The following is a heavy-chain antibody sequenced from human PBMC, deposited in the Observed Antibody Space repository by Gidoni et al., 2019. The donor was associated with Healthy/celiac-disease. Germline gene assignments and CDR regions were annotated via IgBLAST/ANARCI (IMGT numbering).Heavy chain of an antibody. V-gene: IGHV1-8*01. Sequence: QVQLVQSGAEVKKPGASVNVSCKASGYTFTSYDITWVRQATGQGLDWMGWMNPNSGNTGYAQKFQGRVTMTRNTSISTAYMELSSLRSEDTAVYYCARQYDFWSGRKGYYYYGMDVWGQGTTVTVSS. CDR1: GYTFTSYD. CDR2: MNPNSGNT. D-gene: IGHD3-3*01. CDR3: ARQYDFWSGRKGYYYYGMDV. J-gene: IGHJ6*02.